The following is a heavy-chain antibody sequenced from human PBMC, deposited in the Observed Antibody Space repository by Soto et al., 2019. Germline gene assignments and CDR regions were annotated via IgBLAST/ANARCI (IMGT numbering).Heavy chain of an antibody. V-gene: IGHV3-11*01. CDR3: ARDRGAGVGGNYYYLVIPRKFDY. Sequence: QVQLVESGGGLVKPGGSLRLSCAASGFTFSDYYMSWIRQAPGKGLEWVSYISSSGSTIYYADSVKGRFTISRDNAKNTLYMQMNRLRAEDTAVYYCARDRGAGVGGNYYYLVIPRKFDYWGQGTLVTVSS. J-gene: IGHJ4*02. CDR1: GFTFSDYY. D-gene: IGHD3-10*01. CDR2: ISSSGSTI.